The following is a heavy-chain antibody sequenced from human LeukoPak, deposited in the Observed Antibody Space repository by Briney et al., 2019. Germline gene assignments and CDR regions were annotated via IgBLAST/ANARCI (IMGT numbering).Heavy chain of an antibody. J-gene: IGHJ4*01. D-gene: IGHD4-23*01. CDR2: INSDGSTT. Sequence: GGSLRLSCAASGFALSTYWIHWVRQAPAEGLMWASRINSDGSTTNYADSVKGRFTISRDNAKNTVYLQMNSLRSEDTAVYYCARDFDYGGGLWGQGALVTVSS. CDR1: GFALSTYW. CDR3: ARDFDYGGGL. V-gene: IGHV3-74*01.